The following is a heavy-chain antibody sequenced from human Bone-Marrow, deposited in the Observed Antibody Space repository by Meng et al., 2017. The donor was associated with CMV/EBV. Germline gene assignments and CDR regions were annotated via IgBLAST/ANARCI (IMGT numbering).Heavy chain of an antibody. J-gene: IGHJ3*02. Sequence: ASVKVSCKASGYTFTSYYMHWVRQAPGQGLEWMGIINPSGGSTSYAQKFQGRVTMTRDTSTSTVYMELSSLRSEDTAVYYCARARITIFGVVNGAFDIWGQGTMVTVPS. V-gene: IGHV1-46*01. CDR3: ARARITIFGVVNGAFDI. CDR2: INPSGGST. D-gene: IGHD3-3*01. CDR1: GYTFTSYY.